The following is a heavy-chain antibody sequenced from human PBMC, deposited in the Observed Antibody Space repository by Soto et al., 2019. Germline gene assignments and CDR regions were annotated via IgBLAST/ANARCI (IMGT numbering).Heavy chain of an antibody. V-gene: IGHV5-51*01. CDR2: IYPGDSDT. J-gene: IGHJ5*02. D-gene: IGHD2-2*01. CDR3: AREASRWFDP. CDR1: GYRFTSYW. Sequence: GESLKISCKASGYRFTSYWIGWVRQMPGKGLEWMGIIYPGDSDTRYSPSFQGQVTISADKSISTAYLQWSSLKASDTAVYYCAREASRWFDPWGQGTLVTVSS.